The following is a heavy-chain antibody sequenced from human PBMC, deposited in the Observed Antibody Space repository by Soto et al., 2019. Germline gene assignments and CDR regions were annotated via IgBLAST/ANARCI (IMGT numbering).Heavy chain of an antibody. J-gene: IGHJ6*02. CDR2: ISYDGSNK. V-gene: IGHV3-30-3*01. Sequence: PGGSLRLSCAASGFTFSSYAMHWVRQAPGKGLEWVAVISYDGSNKYYADSVKGRFTISRDNSKNTLYLQMNSLRAEDTAVYYCARDTAAAGTIIPPHYYYYYGMDVWGQGTTVTVSS. D-gene: IGHD6-13*01. CDR1: GFTFSSYA. CDR3: ARDTAAAGTIIPPHYYYYYGMDV.